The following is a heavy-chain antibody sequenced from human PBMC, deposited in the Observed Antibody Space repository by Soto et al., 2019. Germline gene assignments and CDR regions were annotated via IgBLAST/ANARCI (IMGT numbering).Heavy chain of an antibody. J-gene: IGHJ3*02. Sequence: HGESLKISCKGSGYSFTSYWIGWVRQMPGKGLEWMGIIYPGDSDTRYSPSFQGQVTISADKSISTAYLQWSSLKASDTAMYYCATQGVRYFDWSGDAFDIWGQGTMVTVSS. D-gene: IGHD3-9*01. CDR3: ATQGVRYFDWSGDAFDI. CDR2: IYPGDSDT. CDR1: GYSFTSYW. V-gene: IGHV5-51*01.